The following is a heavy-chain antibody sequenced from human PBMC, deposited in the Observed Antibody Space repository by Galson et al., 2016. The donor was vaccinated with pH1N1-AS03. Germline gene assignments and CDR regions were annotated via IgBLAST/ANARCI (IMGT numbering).Heavy chain of an antibody. Sequence: SLRLSCAASGFTFSSYGMHWVRQAPGKGLEWVEVISYDGSNKYYADAVKGRFTISRDNSKNTVYLQMNSLRVEDTAVYYCAREPWGATQGEYWGQGTLVTVSS. CDR1: GFTFSSYG. D-gene: IGHD3-16*01. V-gene: IGHV3-30*03. J-gene: IGHJ4*02. CDR3: AREPWGATQGEY. CDR2: ISYDGSNK.